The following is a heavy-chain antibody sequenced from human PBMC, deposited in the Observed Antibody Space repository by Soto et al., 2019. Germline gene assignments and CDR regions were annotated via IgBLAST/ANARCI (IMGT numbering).Heavy chain of an antibody. V-gene: IGHV1-69*06. CDR2: IIPIFGTA. J-gene: IGHJ6*02. D-gene: IGHD6-6*01. CDR3: ASGSSIAARQYYYYYGMDV. CDR1: GGTFSSYA. Sequence: SSVKVSRQASGGTFSSYAISWVRQAPGQGLEWMGRIIPIFGTANYAQKFQGRVTITADKSTSTAYMELSSLRSEDTAVYYCASGSSIAARQYYYYYGMDVWGQGTTVTVSS.